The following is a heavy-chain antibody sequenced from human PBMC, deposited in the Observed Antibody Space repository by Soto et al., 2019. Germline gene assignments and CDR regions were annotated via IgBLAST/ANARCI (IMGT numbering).Heavy chain of an antibody. D-gene: IGHD3-22*01. CDR2: INVGDGNT. V-gene: IGHV1-3*01. CDR3: ASVFSGYHFDY. Sequence: ASVKVSCKTSGYTFSGHAIHWVRQAPGQRLEWMGWINVGDGNTKYSQKFQGRVTITRDTSASTAYMELSSLRSEDTAMYYGASVFSGYHFDYWGQGTLVTVSS. J-gene: IGHJ4*02. CDR1: GYTFSGHA.